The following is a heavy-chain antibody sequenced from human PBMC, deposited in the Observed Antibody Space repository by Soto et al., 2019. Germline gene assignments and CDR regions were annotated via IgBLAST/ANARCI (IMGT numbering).Heavy chain of an antibody. CDR3: ARGSALSGGYYYYGMDV. J-gene: IGHJ6*02. V-gene: IGHV1-8*01. CDR1: GYTFTSYD. CDR2: MNPNSGNT. Sequence: ALVKVSCKASGYTFTSYDINWVRQATGQGLEWMGWMNPNSGNTGYAQKFQGRVTMTRNTSISTAYMELSSLRSEDTAVYYCARGSALSGGYYYYGMDVWGQGTTVTVSS. D-gene: IGHD3-10*01.